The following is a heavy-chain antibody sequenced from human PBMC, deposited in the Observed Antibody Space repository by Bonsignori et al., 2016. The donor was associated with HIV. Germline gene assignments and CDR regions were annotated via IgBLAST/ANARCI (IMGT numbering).Heavy chain of an antibody. Sequence: VRQAPGKGLEWVAVISYDGSNKYYADSVKGRFTISRDNSKNTLYLQMNSLRAEDTAVYYCAKDGGYDFWSGYYNQYYFDYWGQGTLVTVSS. J-gene: IGHJ4*02. CDR3: AKDGGYDFWSGYYNQYYFDY. CDR2: ISYDGSNK. D-gene: IGHD3-3*01. V-gene: IGHV3-30*18.